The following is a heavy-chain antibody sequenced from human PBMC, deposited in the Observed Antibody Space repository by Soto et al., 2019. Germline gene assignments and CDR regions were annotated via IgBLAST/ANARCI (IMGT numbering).Heavy chain of an antibody. CDR2: TNSDGTDS. Sequence: VGSLRLSCAAAGFDFEDYAMHWVRQVPGKGLEWVSLTNSDGTDSYYMDSVKGRFTISRDNAKSTLYLQMDRLRPEDTALYFCAKSLYYYDSSPLDHWGQGTLVTVSS. V-gene: IGHV3-43D*04. D-gene: IGHD3-22*01. CDR3: AKSLYYYDSSPLDH. CDR1: GFDFEDYA. J-gene: IGHJ4*02.